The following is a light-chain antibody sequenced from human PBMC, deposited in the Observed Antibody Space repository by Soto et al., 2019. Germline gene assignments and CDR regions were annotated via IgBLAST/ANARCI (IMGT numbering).Light chain of an antibody. CDR2: EGS. V-gene: IGLV2-23*01. CDR3: CSYAGSTTCV. CDR1: ASNVGGYNL. J-gene: IGLJ1*01. Sequence: QSALTQPASVSGSAGQSITITCTGTASNVGGYNLVSWYQQHPGKAPKVMIYEGSKRPSGVSNRFSGSKSGTTASLTISGLQAEDEADYYCCSYAGSTTCVFGSGTKLTVL.